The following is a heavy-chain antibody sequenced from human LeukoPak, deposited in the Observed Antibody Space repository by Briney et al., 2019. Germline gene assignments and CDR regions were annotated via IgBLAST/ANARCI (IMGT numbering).Heavy chain of an antibody. CDR2: IYYSGSP. V-gene: IGHV4-31*03. Sequence: KSSETLSLTCTVSGGSISSGGYYWSWIRQHPGKGLEWIGYIYYSGSPYYNPSLKSRVTISVDTSKNQFSLKLSSVTAADTAVYHCARGEPYDYWGQGTLVTVSS. J-gene: IGHJ4*02. D-gene: IGHD1-14*01. CDR3: ARGEPYDY. CDR1: GGSISSGGYY.